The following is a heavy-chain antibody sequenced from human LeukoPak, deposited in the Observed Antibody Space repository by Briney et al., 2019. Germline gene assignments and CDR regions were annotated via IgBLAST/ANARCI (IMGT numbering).Heavy chain of an antibody. J-gene: IGHJ4*02. V-gene: IGHV3-23*01. D-gene: IGHD2-21*01. CDR2: ISGSGGST. CDR1: GSTFSRYT. Sequence: PGRSLTPSCPATGSTFSRYTMSWVRQSPDKWLEWASAISGSGGSTYYADSVKGRFTISRDNSKNTLYLQMSSLRAEDTAVYYCAKFLPTHIVVANYYFDYWGQGTLVTVSS. CDR3: AKFLPTHIVVANYYFDY.